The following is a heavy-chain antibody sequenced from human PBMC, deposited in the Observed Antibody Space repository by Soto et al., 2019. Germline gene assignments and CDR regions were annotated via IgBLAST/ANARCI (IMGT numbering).Heavy chain of an antibody. CDR2: INAGNGNT. V-gene: IGHV1-3*01. CDR1: GYTFTNYA. J-gene: IGHJ4*02. Sequence: ASVKVSCKASGYTFTNYAIHWVRQAPGQRLEWMGWINAGNGNTKYSQKFQGRVTITRDTSATSAYMELSSLRSEDTAVYYCAGGERYYYDSSGYFGFDYWGQGTLVTVSS. CDR3: AGGERYYYDSSGYFGFDY. D-gene: IGHD3-22*01.